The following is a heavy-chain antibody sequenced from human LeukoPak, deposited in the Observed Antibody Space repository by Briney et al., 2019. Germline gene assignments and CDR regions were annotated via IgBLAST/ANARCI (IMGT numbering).Heavy chain of an antibody. Sequence: ASETLSLICTVSGGSITTYNWIWIRQTPGQALEWIGHIYSSGATKYNPSLKSRATILLDTSKNQLSLKLSSVSAADTAVYYCARRTPGPQLDEYVAYFFDHWGQGTLVTVSS. CDR1: GGSITTYN. J-gene: IGHJ4*02. D-gene: IGHD2-2*01. CDR2: IYSSGAT. V-gene: IGHV4-4*09. CDR3: ARRTPGPQLDEYVAYFFDH.